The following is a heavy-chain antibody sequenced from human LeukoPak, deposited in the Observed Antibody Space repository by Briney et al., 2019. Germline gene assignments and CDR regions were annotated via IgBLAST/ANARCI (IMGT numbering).Heavy chain of an antibody. CDR2: ISSSSNYI. Sequence: GGSLRLSCAASGFTFSSYSMNWVRQAPGKGLGWVSSISSSSNYISYADSVKGRFTISRDSAKNSLYLQMNSLRAEDTDVYYCAISSGGSCYQWGQGTLVTVSS. D-gene: IGHD2-15*01. CDR3: AISSGGSCYQ. J-gene: IGHJ4*02. V-gene: IGHV3-21*01. CDR1: GFTFSSYS.